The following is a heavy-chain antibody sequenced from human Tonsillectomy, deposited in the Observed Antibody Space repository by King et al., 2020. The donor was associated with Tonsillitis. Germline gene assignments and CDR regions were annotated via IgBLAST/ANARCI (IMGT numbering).Heavy chain of an antibody. CDR1: GFKFDNYA. V-gene: IGHV3-9*01. J-gene: IGHJ4*02. D-gene: IGHD6-19*01. CDR2: INWNTGSR. CDR3: AKADPYSSAWRPLDF. Sequence: GQLVQSGGGLVQPGRSLRLSCAASGFKFDNYAVHWVRQPPGKGLEWVSGINWNTGSRAYADSVKGRFTISRDNAKNSLYLQMNSLRDEDTALYYCAKADPYSSAWRPLDFWGQGTLVTVSS.